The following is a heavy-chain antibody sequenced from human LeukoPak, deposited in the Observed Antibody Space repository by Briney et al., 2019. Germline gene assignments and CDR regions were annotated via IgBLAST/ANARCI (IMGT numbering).Heavy chain of an antibody. CDR2: IKQDGSEK. V-gene: IGHV3-7*03. D-gene: IGHD6-13*01. CDR1: GFTFSTYW. CDR3: AREWIAAGFDP. Sequence: PGGSLRLSCAASGFTFSTYWMSWVRQAAGKGLEWVANIKQDGSEKYYVDSVKGRFTISRDNTKNSLYLQMNSLRAEDTAVYYCAREWIAAGFDPWGQGTLVTVSS. J-gene: IGHJ5*02.